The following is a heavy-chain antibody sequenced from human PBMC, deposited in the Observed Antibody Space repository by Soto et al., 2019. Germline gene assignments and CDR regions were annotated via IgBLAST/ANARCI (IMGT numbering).Heavy chain of an antibody. CDR2: IIPILGIA. Sequence: ASVKVSCKASGGTFSSYTISWVRQAPGQGLEWMGRIIPILGIANYAQKFQGRVTITADKSTSTAYMELSSLRSEDTAVYYCARDVWQGSWYFDLWGRGTLVTVSS. CDR1: GGTFSSYT. D-gene: IGHD2-21*01. V-gene: IGHV1-69*04. CDR3: ARDVWQGSWYFDL. J-gene: IGHJ2*01.